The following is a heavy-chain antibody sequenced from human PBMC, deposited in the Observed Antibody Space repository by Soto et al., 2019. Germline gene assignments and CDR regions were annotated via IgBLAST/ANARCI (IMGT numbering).Heavy chain of an antibody. D-gene: IGHD3-3*01. CDR1: GGSFSGYY. CDR3: ARGVRYYDFWSGYFQGIFDY. V-gene: IGHV4-34*01. J-gene: IGHJ4*02. Sequence: QVQLQQWGAGLLKPSETLSLTCAVYGGSFSGYYWSWIRQPPGKGLEWIGEINHSGSTNYNPSLKSRVTISVDTSKNQFSLQLSSVTAADTAVYYCARGVRYYDFWSGYFQGIFDYWGQGTLVTVSS. CDR2: INHSGST.